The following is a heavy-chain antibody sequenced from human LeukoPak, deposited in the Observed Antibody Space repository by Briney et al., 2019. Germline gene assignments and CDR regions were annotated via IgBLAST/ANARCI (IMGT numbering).Heavy chain of an antibody. CDR1: GYSISSGYY. V-gene: IGHV4-38-2*02. Sequence: KPSETLSLTCTVSGYSISSGYYWGWIRQAPGKGLEWIGEINHSGSTNYNPSLKSRVTISVDTSKNQFSLKLSSVTAADTAVYYCARRSSYGYVLGYWGQGTLVTVSS. J-gene: IGHJ4*02. CDR2: INHSGST. D-gene: IGHD5-18*01. CDR3: ARRSSYGYVLGY.